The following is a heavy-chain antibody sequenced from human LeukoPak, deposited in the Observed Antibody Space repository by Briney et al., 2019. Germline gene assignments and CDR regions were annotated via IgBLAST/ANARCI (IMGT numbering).Heavy chain of an antibody. J-gene: IGHJ3*02. CDR3: AKKGYSYGLDAFDI. D-gene: IGHD5-18*01. CDR1: GFRFSSSW. V-gene: IGHV3-23*01. Sequence: GGSLRLSCAASGFRFSSSWMSWVRQAPGKGLEWVSAISGSGGSTYYADSVKGRFTISRDNSKNTLYLQMYSLRAEDTAVYYCAKKGYSYGLDAFDIWGQGTMVTVSS. CDR2: ISGSGGST.